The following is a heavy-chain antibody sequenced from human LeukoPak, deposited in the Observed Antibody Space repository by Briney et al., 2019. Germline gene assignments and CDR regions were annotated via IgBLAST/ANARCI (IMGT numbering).Heavy chain of an antibody. V-gene: IGHV3-33*06. J-gene: IGHJ4*02. CDR2: IWYDGSNK. CDR1: GFTFSSYG. D-gene: IGHD2-2*01. Sequence: GGSLRLSRAASGFTFSSYGMHWVRQAPGKGLEWVAVIWYDGSNKYYADSVKGRFTISRDNSKNTLYLQMNSLRAEDTAVYYCAKDYCGSTSCYYFDYWGQGTLVTVSS. CDR3: AKDYCGSTSCYYFDY.